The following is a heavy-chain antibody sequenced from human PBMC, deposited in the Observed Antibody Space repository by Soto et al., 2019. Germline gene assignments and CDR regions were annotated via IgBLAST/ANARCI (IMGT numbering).Heavy chain of an antibody. CDR2: VYYTGSS. J-gene: IGHJ6*04. V-gene: IGHV4-39*01. CDR1: GGSISSGSYY. D-gene: IGHD3-3*01. Sequence: QLQLQESGPGLVKPSETLSLTCIVSGGSISSGSYYWAWIRQPPGKGLEWIGSVYYTGSSSYHPTLQSRVTIYLDTSNNQFSFRLTSVTAADTAIYYCARRVDFGNGYYTAPLDIWGKGTTVTVSS. CDR3: ARRVDFGNGYYTAPLDI.